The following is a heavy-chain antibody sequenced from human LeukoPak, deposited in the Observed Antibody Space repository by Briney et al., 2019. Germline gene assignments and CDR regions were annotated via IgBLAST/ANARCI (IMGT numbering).Heavy chain of an antibody. V-gene: IGHV4-39*07. CDR1: GGSISSYY. CDR3: ARDGIAVAGTLQ. J-gene: IGHJ4*02. CDR2: IYYSGST. Sequence: SETLSLTCTVSGGSISSYYWGWIRQPPGKGLEWIGSIYYSGSTYYNPSLKSRVTISVDTSKNQFSLKLSSVTAADTAVYYCARDGIAVAGTLQWGQGTLVTVSS. D-gene: IGHD6-19*01.